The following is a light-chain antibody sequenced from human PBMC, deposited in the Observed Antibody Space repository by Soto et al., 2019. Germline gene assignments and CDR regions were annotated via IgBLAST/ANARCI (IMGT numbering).Light chain of an antibody. J-gene: IGKJ2*01. Sequence: EIVLTQSSGTLSLSPGERATLSCRASQSVSSTYLAWYQQKPGQAPRLLIYGASSRATGIPDRFSGSGSGTEFTLTISRLEPEDFAVYFCQLYGSSAYTFGQGTKLEIK. CDR2: GAS. V-gene: IGKV3-20*01. CDR1: QSVSSTY. CDR3: QLYGSSAYT.